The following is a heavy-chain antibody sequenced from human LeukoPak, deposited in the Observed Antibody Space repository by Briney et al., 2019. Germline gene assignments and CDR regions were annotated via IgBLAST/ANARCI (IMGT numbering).Heavy chain of an antibody. J-gene: IGHJ4*02. CDR2: ISSSSSTI. V-gene: IGHV3-48*01. Sequence: GGSLRLSCAASGFTFSSYSMNWVRQAPGKGLEWVSYISSSSSTIYYADSVKGRFTISRDNAKNSLYLQMNSLRAEDTAVYYCARDSGRDGYNGIFDYWGQGILVTVSS. CDR3: ARDSGRDGYNGIFDY. CDR1: GFTFSSYS. D-gene: IGHD5-24*01.